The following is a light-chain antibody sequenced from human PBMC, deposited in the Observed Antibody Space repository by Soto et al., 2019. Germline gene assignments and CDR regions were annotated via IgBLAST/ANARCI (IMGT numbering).Light chain of an antibody. V-gene: IGKV1-33*01. CDR3: QQYENLPLT. J-gene: IGKJ4*01. Sequence: DMQLTQSPPSLSARVGDRVTITCRASQDSRNFLHWYQQKPGKAPKLLIYDASNLETGVTSRFSGGGSGTYFTFAINSLQTEDVATYDCQQYENLPLTFGGGIKVDIK. CDR1: QDSRNF. CDR2: DAS.